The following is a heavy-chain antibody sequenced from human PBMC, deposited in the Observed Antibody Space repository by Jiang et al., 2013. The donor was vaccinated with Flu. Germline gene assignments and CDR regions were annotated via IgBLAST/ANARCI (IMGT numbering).Heavy chain of an antibody. D-gene: IGHD3-3*01. V-gene: IGHV3-30*18. CDR2: ISYDGSNK. CDR1: YG. CDR3: AKDLLDFWSGLRYYYGMDV. J-gene: IGHJ6*02. Sequence: YGMHWVRQAPGKGLEWVAVISYDGSNKYYADSVKGRFTISRDNSKNTLYLQMNSLRAEDTAVYYCAKDLLDFWSGLRYYYGMDVWGQGTTVTVSS.